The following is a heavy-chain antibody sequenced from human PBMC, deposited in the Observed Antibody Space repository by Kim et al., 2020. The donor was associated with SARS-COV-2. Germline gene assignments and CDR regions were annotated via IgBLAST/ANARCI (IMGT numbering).Heavy chain of an antibody. D-gene: IGHD3-22*01. CDR3: ATRQGDYYDSSGYWPHFDY. CDR1: GYSFTSYW. J-gene: IGHJ4*02. Sequence: GESLKISCKGSGYSFTSYWIGWVRQMPGKGLEWMGIIYPGDSDTRYSPSFQGQVTISADKSISTAYLQWSSLKASDTAMYYCATRQGDYYDSSGYWPHFDYWGQGTLVTVSS. V-gene: IGHV5-51*01. CDR2: IYPGDSDT.